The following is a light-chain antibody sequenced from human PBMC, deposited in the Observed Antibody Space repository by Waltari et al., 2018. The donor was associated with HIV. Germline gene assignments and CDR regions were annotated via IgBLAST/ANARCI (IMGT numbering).Light chain of an antibody. Sequence: QSALTQPASVSGSPGQSITISCTGTRSNVGAYNYVSWYQQHPGKAPQLIIYEVSNRPSGVSNRFAGSKSGNTASPTISGLQAEDEAYYYCGSYITNTNVLFGGGTRLTVL. CDR3: GSYITNTNVL. J-gene: IGLJ2*01. CDR2: EVS. CDR1: RSNVGAYNY. V-gene: IGLV2-14*01.